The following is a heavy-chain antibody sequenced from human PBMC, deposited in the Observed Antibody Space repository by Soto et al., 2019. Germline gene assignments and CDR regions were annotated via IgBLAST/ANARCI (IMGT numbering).Heavy chain of an antibody. Sequence: GGSLKLACAASGFTFSSYGMHWVRQAPGKGLEWVAVISYDGSNKYYADSVKGRFTILRDNSKNTLYLQMNSLRAEDTAVYYCAKDLFQWLELYYYYGMDVWGQGTTVTVSS. CDR2: ISYDGSNK. J-gene: IGHJ6*02. V-gene: IGHV3-30*18. D-gene: IGHD5-12*01. CDR1: GFTFSSYG. CDR3: AKDLFQWLELYYYYGMDV.